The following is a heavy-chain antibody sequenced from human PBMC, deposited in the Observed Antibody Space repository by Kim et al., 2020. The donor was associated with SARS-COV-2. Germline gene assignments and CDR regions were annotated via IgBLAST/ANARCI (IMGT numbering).Heavy chain of an antibody. V-gene: IGHV4-30-2*01. CDR3: ARARCGGDCYDFDY. Sequence: SETLSLTCAVSGGSISSGGYSWSWIRQPPGKGLEWIGYIYHSGSTYYNPSLKSRVTISVDRSKNQFYLKLSSGTAAGTAVYYCARARCGGDCYDFDYWGQGTLVTVSS. CDR2: IYHSGST. J-gene: IGHJ4*02. CDR1: GGSISSGGYS. D-gene: IGHD2-21*01.